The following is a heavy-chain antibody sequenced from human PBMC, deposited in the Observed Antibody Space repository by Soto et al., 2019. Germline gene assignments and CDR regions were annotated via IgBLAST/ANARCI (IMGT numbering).Heavy chain of an antibody. V-gene: IGHV3-30*18. J-gene: IGHJ2*01. CDR2: ISYDGSNK. Sequence: GGSLRLSCAASGFTFSSYGMHWVRQAPGKGLEWVAVISYDGSNKYYADSVKGRFTISRDNSKNTLYLQMNSLRAEDTAVYYCAKGPWYFDLWGRGTLVTVSS. CDR1: GFTFSSYG. CDR3: AKGPWYFDL.